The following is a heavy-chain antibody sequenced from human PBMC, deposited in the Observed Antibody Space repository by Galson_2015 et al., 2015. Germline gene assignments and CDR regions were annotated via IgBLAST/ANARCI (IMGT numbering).Heavy chain of an antibody. D-gene: IGHD3-3*01. CDR2: ISGSGGST. CDR3: AKDNDFWSGYLIRWFDP. Sequence: SLRLSCAASGFTFSSYAMSWVRQAPGKGLEWVSAISGSGGSTYYADSVKGRFTISRDNSKNTLYPQMNSLRAEDTAVYYCAKDNDFWSGYLIRWFDPWGQGTLVTVSS. V-gene: IGHV3-23*01. J-gene: IGHJ5*02. CDR1: GFTFSSYA.